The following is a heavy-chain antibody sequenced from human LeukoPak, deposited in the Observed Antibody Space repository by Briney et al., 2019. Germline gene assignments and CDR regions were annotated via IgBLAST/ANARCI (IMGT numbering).Heavy chain of an antibody. D-gene: IGHD2-15*01. V-gene: IGHV4-59*08. CDR2: IHYSGST. Sequence: SETLSLTCTVSGGALSGYYWNWIRQPPGKGLEWIGHIHYSGSTNYNPSLKSRVTISVDTSKNQFSLKLSSVTAADTAVYYCARLGYCSGGRCLNDYWGQGTLVTVSS. J-gene: IGHJ4*02. CDR1: GGALSGYY. CDR3: ARLGYCSGGRCLNDY.